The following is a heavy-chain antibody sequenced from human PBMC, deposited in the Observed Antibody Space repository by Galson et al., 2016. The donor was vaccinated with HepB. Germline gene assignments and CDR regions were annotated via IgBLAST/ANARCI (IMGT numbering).Heavy chain of an antibody. J-gene: IGHJ4*02. Sequence: SLRLSCAASGFIFDDYAMHWVRQAPGKGLEWVSLISWDGGSTYYADSVKGRFTISRDNGKNSLYLQMNSLRPEDTALYYCAKGSWNEEDYFDYWGQRTLVTVSS. CDR2: ISWDGGST. V-gene: IGHV3-43D*03. CDR3: AKGSWNEEDYFDY. D-gene: IGHD1-1*01. CDR1: GFIFDDYA.